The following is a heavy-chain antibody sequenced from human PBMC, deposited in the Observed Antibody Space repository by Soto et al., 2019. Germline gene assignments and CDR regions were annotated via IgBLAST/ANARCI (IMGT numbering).Heavy chain of an antibody. CDR3: ARVGLKAPYYFDY. D-gene: IGHD3-16*01. CDR2: IYHSGST. CDR1: GGSISSGGYS. J-gene: IGHJ4*02. Sequence: SETLSLTCAVSGGSISSGGYSWSWIRQPPGKGLEWIGYIYHSGSTYYNPSLKSRVTISVDRSKNQFSLKLSSVTAADTAVYYCARVGLKAPYYFDYWGQGTLVTVSS. V-gene: IGHV4-30-2*01.